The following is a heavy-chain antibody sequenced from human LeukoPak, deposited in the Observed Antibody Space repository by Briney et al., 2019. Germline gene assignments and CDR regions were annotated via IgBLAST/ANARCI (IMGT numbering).Heavy chain of an antibody. Sequence: GGSLRLSCAASGFTFSSYAMSWVRQAPGKGLEWVSAISGSGGSTYYADSVKGRFTISRDNSKNTLYLQMNSLRAEDTAVYYCAKSPYCGGDRYSYYYYYGMDVWGQGTTVTVSS. V-gene: IGHV3-23*01. CDR1: GFTFSSYA. CDR2: ISGSGGST. CDR3: AKSPYCGGDRYSYYYYYGMDV. J-gene: IGHJ6*02. D-gene: IGHD2-21*02.